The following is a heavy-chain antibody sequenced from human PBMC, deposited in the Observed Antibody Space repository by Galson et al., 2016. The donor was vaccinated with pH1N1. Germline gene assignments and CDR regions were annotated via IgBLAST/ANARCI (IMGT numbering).Heavy chain of an antibody. V-gene: IGHV1-46*01. J-gene: IGHJ5*02. CDR2: ITPTGGRS. Sequence: SVKVSCKASGYTFTSYYMHWVRQAPGQGLEWMGIITPTGGRSSYAQKFKDRVAMTSDTSTSTVYMELNSLRSEDTAVYYCARAPSCSNATCYSVWFDPWGQGTPVTVSS. CDR3: ARAPSCSNATCYSVWFDP. D-gene: IGHD2-2*02. CDR1: GYTFTSYY.